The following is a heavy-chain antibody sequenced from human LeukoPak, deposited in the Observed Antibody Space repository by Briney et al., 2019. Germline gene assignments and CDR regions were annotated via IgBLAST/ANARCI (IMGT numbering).Heavy chain of an antibody. D-gene: IGHD3-22*01. CDR3: VKGHYYDSSAYFPY. CDR2: IYSGYST. V-gene: IGHV3-66*01. Sequence: GGSLRLSCAASGFTVSSNYMSWVRQAPGKGLEWVSVIYSGYSTYYADSVKGRFTISRDNSKNTLYLQMSSLRTEDTAVYYCVKGHYYDSSAYFPYWGQGTLVTVSS. CDR1: GFTVSSNY. J-gene: IGHJ4*02.